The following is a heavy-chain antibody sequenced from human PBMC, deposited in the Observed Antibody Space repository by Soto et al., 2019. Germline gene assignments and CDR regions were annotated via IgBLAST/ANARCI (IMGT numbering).Heavy chain of an antibody. J-gene: IGHJ6*02. CDR1: GFTFSNAW. D-gene: IGHD1-7*01. CDR3: TTDTMSYNWNLLYYYGMDV. Sequence: GGSLRLSCAASGFTFSNAWMNWVRQAPGKGLEWVGRIKSKTDGGTTDYAAPVKGRFTISRDDSKNTLYLQMNSLKTEDTAVYYCTTDTMSYNWNLLYYYGMDVWGQGTTVTVSS. V-gene: IGHV3-15*07. CDR2: IKSKTDGGTT.